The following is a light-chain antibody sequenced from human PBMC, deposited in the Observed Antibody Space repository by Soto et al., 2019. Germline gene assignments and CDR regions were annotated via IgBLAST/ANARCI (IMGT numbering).Light chain of an antibody. CDR3: SSNPFSRALDVI. J-gene: IGLJ2*01. V-gene: IGLV2-14*03. Sequence: QSALTQPASVSGSPGQSITISCTGTRGDVGDYNYVAWYQQHPGKGPKLIIFAVTNRPSGVSNRFSGSKYGNTASLTISGVQPADEADYYLSSNPFSRALDVIFGGGTALAVL. CDR2: AVT. CDR1: RGDVGDYNY.